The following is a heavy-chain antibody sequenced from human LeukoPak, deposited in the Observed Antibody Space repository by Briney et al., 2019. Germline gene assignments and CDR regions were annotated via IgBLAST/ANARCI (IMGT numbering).Heavy chain of an antibody. V-gene: IGHV3-23*01. CDR1: GFTFSSYA. J-gene: IGHJ4*02. Sequence: SGGSLRLSCVASGFTFSSYAMSWVRQAPGKGLEWVSGVSGSGGSTYYADSVKGRFTISRDNSKNTLYLQMNSLRAEDTAVYYCAKDLWDSGSQAYFDYWGQGTLVTVSS. D-gene: IGHD3-10*01. CDR2: VSGSGGST. CDR3: AKDLWDSGSQAYFDY.